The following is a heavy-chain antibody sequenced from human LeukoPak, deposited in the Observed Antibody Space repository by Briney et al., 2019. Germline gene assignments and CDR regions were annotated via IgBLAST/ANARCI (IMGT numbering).Heavy chain of an antibody. CDR2: IKSKADGGTT. CDR3: ARGDGYKTLGAFDI. V-gene: IGHV3-15*01. J-gene: IGHJ3*02. Sequence: GGSLRLSCAASGFTFNNAWMSWVRQAPGKGLEWVGRIKSKADGGTTDHAAPVKGRFSISRDDSKSALYLQMNSLKTEDTAVYYCARGDGYKTLGAFDIWGQGTMVTVSS. D-gene: IGHD5-24*01. CDR1: GFTFNNAW.